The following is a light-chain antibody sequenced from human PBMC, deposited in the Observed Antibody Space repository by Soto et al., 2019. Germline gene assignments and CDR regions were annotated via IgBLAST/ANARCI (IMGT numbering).Light chain of an antibody. Sequence: DTQMNQSPSSLSASVGDSIAVTCRASQSISSYLNWYQQKPGKAPKLLISAASILQSGVPSRFSGSGSGTDFTLTISNLQPDDFATYYCQQYNSYPWTFGQGTKVDIK. J-gene: IGKJ1*01. CDR2: AAS. CDR3: QQYNSYPWT. V-gene: IGKV1-39*01. CDR1: QSISSY.